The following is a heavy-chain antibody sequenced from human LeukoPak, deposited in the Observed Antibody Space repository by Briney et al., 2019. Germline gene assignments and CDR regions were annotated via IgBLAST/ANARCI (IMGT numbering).Heavy chain of an antibody. V-gene: IGHV3-7*01. CDR3: ARDGAKIYSGYDNYYFDY. CDR2: IKQDGSEK. CDR1: GFTFSSYW. D-gene: IGHD5-12*01. J-gene: IGHJ4*02. Sequence: GGSLRLSCAASGFTFSSYWMSWVRQAPGKGLEWVANIKQDGSEKYYVDSVKGRLTISRDNAKNSLYLQMNSLRAEDTAVYYCARDGAKIYSGYDNYYFDYWGQGTLATVSS.